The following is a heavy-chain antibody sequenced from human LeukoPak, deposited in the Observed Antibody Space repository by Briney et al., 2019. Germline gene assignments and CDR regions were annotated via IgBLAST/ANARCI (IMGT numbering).Heavy chain of an antibody. D-gene: IGHD2-15*01. CDR3: ARDCSGGSCYGAFDI. V-gene: IGHV4-30-4*01. Sequence: PSETLSLTCTVSGASIRSGDYYWSWIRQPPGKGLEWIGYIYDSGSTYYNPSLKSRITISVGTSENRFSLKLSSVTATDTAVYYCARDCSGGSCYGAFDIWGQGTMVTVSS. J-gene: IGHJ3*02. CDR2: IYDSGST. CDR1: GASIRSGDYY.